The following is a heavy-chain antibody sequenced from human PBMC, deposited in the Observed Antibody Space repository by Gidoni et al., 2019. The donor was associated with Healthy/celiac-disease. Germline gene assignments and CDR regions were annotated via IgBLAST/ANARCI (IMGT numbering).Heavy chain of an antibody. V-gene: IGHV4-30-4*01. J-gene: IGHJ4*02. D-gene: IGHD3-22*01. CDR1: CGPIRSCYYY. CDR3: AYYRPSSAPGYYFDY. CDR2: TYFSGST. Sequence: QAPLQDSRPGLVTPSQTLPLTRTVSCGPIRSCYYYWSWTRQPPGKGLEWIGYTYFSGSTYYNPSLKSRVTISVDTSKNQFSLKLSSVTTADTAVDYCAYYRPSSAPGYYFDYWGQGTLVTVSS.